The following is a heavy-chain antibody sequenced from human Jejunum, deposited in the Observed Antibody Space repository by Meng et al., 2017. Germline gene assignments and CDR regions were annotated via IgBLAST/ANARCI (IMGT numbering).Heavy chain of an antibody. D-gene: IGHD2-15*01. CDR2: ISYDGINK. V-gene: IGHV3-30*04. CDR3: ARVSGGAREIGEKFRH. Sequence: GGSLRLSCAASGFTFSTYAMHWVRQAPGKGLEWVAVISYDGINKYYADSVKGRFTISRDNSKYTLSLQMNSLRAEDTAIYYCARVSGGAREIGEKFRHWGQGTLVTVSS. J-gene: IGHJ1*01. CDR1: GFTFSTYA.